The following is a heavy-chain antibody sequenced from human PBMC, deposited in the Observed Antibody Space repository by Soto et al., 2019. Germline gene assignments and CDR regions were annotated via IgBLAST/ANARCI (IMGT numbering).Heavy chain of an antibody. D-gene: IGHD5-12*01. Sequence: ASETHSLTSTVSGLNIISYYWSWIRQPPGKGLEWIGYIYYSGSTNYNPSLKSRVTISVDTSKNQFSLKLSSVTAADTAVYYCARDDGYNVDYWGQGTLVTVSS. V-gene: IGHV4-59*01. CDR3: ARDDGYNVDY. J-gene: IGHJ4*02. CDR1: GLNIISYY. CDR2: IYYSGST.